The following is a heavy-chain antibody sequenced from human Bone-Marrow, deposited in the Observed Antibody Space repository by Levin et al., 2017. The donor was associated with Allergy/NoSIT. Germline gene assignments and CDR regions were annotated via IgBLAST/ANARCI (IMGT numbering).Heavy chain of an antibody. CDR2: ISNDGSKT. Sequence: QPGGSLRLSCAASGFTFSSYAMHWVRQAPGKGLEWVAVISNDGSKTYFADSVKGRFTISRDNSNNALYLQMDSLRAEDTAVYYCVRIKFSSDYVTGPPGYWGQGTLVSVSS. V-gene: IGHV3-30*04. CDR3: VRIKFSSDYVTGPPGY. J-gene: IGHJ4*02. D-gene: IGHD4-17*01. CDR1: GFTFSSYA.